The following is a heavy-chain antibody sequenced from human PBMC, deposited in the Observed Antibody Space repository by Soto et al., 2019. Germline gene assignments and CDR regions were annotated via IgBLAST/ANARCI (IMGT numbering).Heavy chain of an antibody. CDR3: ARDVNLGIAAAGTRLRWFDP. J-gene: IGHJ5*02. Sequence: ASVKVSCKAPGYTFTSYYMHWVRQAPGQGLEWMGWINAGNGNTKYSQKFQGRVTITRDTSASTAYMELSSLRSEDTAVYYCARDVNLGIAAAGTRLRWFDPWGQGTLVTVSS. V-gene: IGHV1-3*01. CDR2: INAGNGNT. D-gene: IGHD6-13*01. CDR1: GYTFTSYY.